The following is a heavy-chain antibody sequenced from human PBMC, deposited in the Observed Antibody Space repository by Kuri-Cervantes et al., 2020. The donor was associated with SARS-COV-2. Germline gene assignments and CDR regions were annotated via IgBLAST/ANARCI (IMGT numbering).Heavy chain of an antibody. CDR1: GFTFDDYA. CDR2: ISWDGGST. V-gene: IGHV3-43D*03. CDR3: AKDESAWEWYYYYYMDV. J-gene: IGHJ6*03. D-gene: IGHD1-26*01. Sequence: GESLKISCAASGFTFDDYAMHWVRQAPGKGLEWVSLISWDGGSTYYADSVKGRFTISRDNSKNTLYLQMNSLRAEDTAVYYCAKDESAWEWYYYYYMDVWGKGTTVTVSS.